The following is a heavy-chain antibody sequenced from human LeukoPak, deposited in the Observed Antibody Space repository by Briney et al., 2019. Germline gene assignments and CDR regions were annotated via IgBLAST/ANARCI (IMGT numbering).Heavy chain of an antibody. D-gene: IGHD4-17*01. J-gene: IGHJ4*02. V-gene: IGHV1-2*02. Sequence: ASVKVSCKASGYTFTGYYIHWVRQAPGQGLEWMGWIDPTHGGTNFAQKFQGRVTMTRDTSISTAYMELSRLRSDDTAIYYCAIVTTADGYWGQGTPLTVSS. CDR3: AIVTTADGY. CDR2: IDPTHGGT. CDR1: GYTFTGYY.